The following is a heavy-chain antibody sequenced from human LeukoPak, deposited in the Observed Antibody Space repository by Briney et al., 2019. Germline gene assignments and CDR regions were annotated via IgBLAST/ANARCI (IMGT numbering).Heavy chain of an antibody. D-gene: IGHD2-2*02. CDR2: VYYSGST. J-gene: IGHJ6*03. V-gene: IGHV4-59*01. Sequence: SETLSLTCDVSGDSISSYYWGWIRQPPGKGLDWIGYVYYSGSTNYNPSLKSRVTISVDTSKNQFSLNLSSVTAADTAVYYCAREPDCSSTSCYTDYYYYMDVWGKGTMVTVSS. CDR1: GDSISSYY. CDR3: AREPDCSSTSCYTDYYYYMDV.